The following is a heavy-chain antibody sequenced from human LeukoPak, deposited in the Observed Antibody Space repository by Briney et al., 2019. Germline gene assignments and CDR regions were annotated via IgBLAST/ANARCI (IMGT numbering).Heavy chain of an antibody. D-gene: IGHD3-9*01. CDR1: GYTFTIYD. J-gene: IGHJ6*02. CDR3: ARVLSGYDILTGYYYYYGMDV. CDR2: MNPNSGNT. Sequence: ASVNVSCKASGYTFTIYDINWVRQATGQGLEWMGWMNPNSGNTGYAQKFQGRVTMTRNTSISTAYMELSSLRSEDTAVYYCARVLSGYDILTGYYYYYGMDVWGQGTTVTVSS. V-gene: IGHV1-8*01.